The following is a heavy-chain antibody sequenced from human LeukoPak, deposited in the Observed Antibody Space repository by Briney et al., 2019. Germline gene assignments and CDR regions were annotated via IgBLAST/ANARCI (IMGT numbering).Heavy chain of an antibody. CDR1: GFTFSDYY. D-gene: IGHD6-19*01. CDR2: ISTSGTAI. Sequence: GGSLRLSCAASGFTFSDYYMTWIRQAPGKGLEWVSYISTSGTAIYYADSVKGRFTISRDNSKNTLYLQMNSLRAEDTAVYYCARTGDSSGWNYYYYYMDVWGKGTTVTVSS. J-gene: IGHJ6*03. CDR3: ARTGDSSGWNYYYYYMDV. V-gene: IGHV3-11*04.